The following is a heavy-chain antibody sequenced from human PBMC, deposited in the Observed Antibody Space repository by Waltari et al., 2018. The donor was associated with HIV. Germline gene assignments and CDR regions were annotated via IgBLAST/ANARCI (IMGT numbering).Heavy chain of an antibody. CDR1: GYSFPTYW. Sequence: EVQLVQSGAEVKKPGESPTISCQGSGYSFPTYWVGRAPQTPGKGLEWMGIIYPGDSDTRYSPSFQGQVTISADKSISTAYLQWSSLKASDTAMYYCARDPHAAAGHDAFDIWGQGTMVTVSS. J-gene: IGHJ3*02. CDR2: IYPGDSDT. D-gene: IGHD6-13*01. V-gene: IGHV5-51*03. CDR3: ARDPHAAAGHDAFDI.